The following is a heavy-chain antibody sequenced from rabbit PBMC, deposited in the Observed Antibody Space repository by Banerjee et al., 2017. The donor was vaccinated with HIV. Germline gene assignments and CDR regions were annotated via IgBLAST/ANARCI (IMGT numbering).Heavy chain of an antibody. Sequence: QEQVVESGGGLVQPEGSLTLTCTASGFSFSNNYYMCWVRQAPGKGLEWIACIYVGSSGSTWYASWAKGRFTISKTSSTTVTLQMTNLTGADTATYFCARGYAGGVYAYYFNLWGQGTLVTVS. D-gene: IGHD4-2*01. CDR2: IYVGSSGST. J-gene: IGHJ4*01. CDR3: ARGYAGGVYAYYFNL. V-gene: IGHV1S45*01. CDR1: GFSFSNNYY.